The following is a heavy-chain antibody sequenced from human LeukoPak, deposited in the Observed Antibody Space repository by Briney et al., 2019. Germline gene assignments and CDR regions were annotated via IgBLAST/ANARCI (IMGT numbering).Heavy chain of an antibody. CDR2: ITGSGDTT. D-gene: IGHD1-1*01. V-gene: IGHV3-48*01. CDR3: ARDSGPGANIDY. CDR1: GFTFSSHS. Sequence: GGSLRLSCAASGFTFSSHSMNWVRQAPGKGLEWVSFITGSGDTTSYADSVKGRFTISRDNSKNTLYLQMNSLRAEDTAVYYCARDSGPGANIDYWGQGTLVTVSS. J-gene: IGHJ4*02.